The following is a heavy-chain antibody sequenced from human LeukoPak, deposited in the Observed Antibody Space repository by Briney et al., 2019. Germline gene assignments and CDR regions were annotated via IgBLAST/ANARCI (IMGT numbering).Heavy chain of an antibody. Sequence: GGSLRLSCAASGFTFSSYEMNWVRQAPGKGLEWVSYISSSGSTIYYADSVKGRFTISRDNAKNSLYLQTNSLRAEDTAVYYCARKAAAVTYYFDYWGQGTLVTVSS. D-gene: IGHD6-13*01. J-gene: IGHJ4*02. V-gene: IGHV3-48*03. CDR1: GFTFSSYE. CDR2: ISSSGSTI. CDR3: ARKAAAVTYYFDY.